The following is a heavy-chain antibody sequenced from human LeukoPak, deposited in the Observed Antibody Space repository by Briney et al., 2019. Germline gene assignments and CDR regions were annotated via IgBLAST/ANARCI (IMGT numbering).Heavy chain of an antibody. D-gene: IGHD3-22*01. V-gene: IGHV4-34*09. J-gene: IGHJ5*02. Sequence: SSETLSLTCAVYGGSFSGYYWSWIRQPPGKGLEWIGEINHSGSTNYNPSLKSRVTISVDTSKNQFSLKLSSVTAADTAVYYCARDGYYDSSGYGLTATWGQGTLVTVSS. CDR1: GGSFSGYY. CDR2: INHSGST. CDR3: ARDGYYDSSGYGLTAT.